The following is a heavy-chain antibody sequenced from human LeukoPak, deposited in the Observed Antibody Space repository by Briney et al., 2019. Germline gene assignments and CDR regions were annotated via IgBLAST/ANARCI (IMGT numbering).Heavy chain of an antibody. V-gene: IGHV3-11*01. CDR2: ISSSGSTI. D-gene: IGHD3-3*01. CDR1: GFTSSDYY. CDR3: ARDLQGGNYDFWSGYRYYYYYYMDV. J-gene: IGHJ6*03. Sequence: GGSLILSCAASGFTSSDYYMSWIRQAPGKGLEWVSYISSSGSTIYYADSVKGRFTISRDNAKNSLYLQMNSLRAEDTAVYYCARDLQGGNYDFWSGYRYYYYYYMDVWGKGTTVTVSS.